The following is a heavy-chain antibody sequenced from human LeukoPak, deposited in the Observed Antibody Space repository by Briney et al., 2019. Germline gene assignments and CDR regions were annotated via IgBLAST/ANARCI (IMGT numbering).Heavy chain of an antibody. J-gene: IGHJ5*02. V-gene: IGHV1-2*06. Sequence: GASVKVSCKASGYTFTGYYMHWVRQAPGHGLEWMGRINPNSGGTNYAQKFQGRVTMTRDTSISTAYMELSRLRSDDTAVYYCARNRRTYCSSTSCYPRGMNWFDPWGQGTLVTVSS. D-gene: IGHD2-2*01. CDR1: GYTFTGYY. CDR3: ARNRRTYCSSTSCYPRGMNWFDP. CDR2: INPNSGGT.